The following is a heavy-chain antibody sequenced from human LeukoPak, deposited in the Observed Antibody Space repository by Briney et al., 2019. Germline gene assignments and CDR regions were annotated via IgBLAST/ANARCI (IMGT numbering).Heavy chain of an antibody. Sequence: GGSLRLSCAASGFTFSSYGMHWVRQAPGKGLEWVAFIRYDGSNKYYADSVKGRFTISRDNSKNTLYLQMNSLRAEDTAVYYCAKGIRRIYQPYNWFDPWGQGTLVTVSS. J-gene: IGHJ5*02. CDR2: IRYDGSNK. D-gene: IGHD2-15*01. CDR1: GFTFSSYG. V-gene: IGHV3-30*02. CDR3: AKGIRRIYQPYNWFDP.